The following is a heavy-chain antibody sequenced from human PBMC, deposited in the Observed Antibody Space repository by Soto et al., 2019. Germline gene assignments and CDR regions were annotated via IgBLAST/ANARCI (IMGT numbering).Heavy chain of an antibody. D-gene: IGHD2-8*02. CDR2: IKSKTDGATT. Sequence: EVQLVESGGGLVKPGGSLRLSCAASGFTFNNAWMNWVRQAPGKGLEWVGRIKSKTDGATTDYAAPVKGRFTVSRDDSKDTLCLQMNSLKTEDTAVYYCTTATHWISTGGAFDIWGQGTMVTVSS. CDR3: TTATHWISTGGAFDI. CDR1: GFTFNNAW. J-gene: IGHJ3*02. V-gene: IGHV3-15*01.